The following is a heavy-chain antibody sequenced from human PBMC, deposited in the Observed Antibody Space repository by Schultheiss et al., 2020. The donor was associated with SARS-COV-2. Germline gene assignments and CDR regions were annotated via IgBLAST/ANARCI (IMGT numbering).Heavy chain of an antibody. CDR3: AHRWASSWPWDQVTFDY. Sequence: SGPTLVKPTQTLTLTCTFSGFSLTTSGVGVGWIRQPPGKALEWLEVIYWDDDKRYNPFLRSRLTITKDASKNQVVLTMTNMDPVDTGTYYCAHRWASSWPWDQVTFDYWGQGTLVTVSS. J-gene: IGHJ4*02. V-gene: IGHV2-5*02. CDR2: IYWDDDK. CDR1: GFSLTTSGVG. D-gene: IGHD1-26*01.